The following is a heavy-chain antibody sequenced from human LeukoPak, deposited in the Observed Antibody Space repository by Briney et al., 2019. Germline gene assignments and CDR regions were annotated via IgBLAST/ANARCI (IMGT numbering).Heavy chain of an antibody. CDR3: ARDLVAGSPDYFDY. Sequence: GGSLRLSCVASGFAFSSSPMHWLRQAPGQGLEWVAVLSYDGTIKAYTDSVKGRFTISRDTSKNTLYLQMNGLRGEDTAVYYCARDLVAGSPDYFDYWGQGTLVTVSS. V-gene: IGHV3-30-3*01. J-gene: IGHJ4*02. CDR1: GFAFSSSP. D-gene: IGHD6-19*01. CDR2: LSYDGTIK.